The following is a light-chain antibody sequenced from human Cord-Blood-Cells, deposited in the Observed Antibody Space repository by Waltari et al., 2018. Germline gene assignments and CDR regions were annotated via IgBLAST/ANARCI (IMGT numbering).Light chain of an antibody. J-gene: IGLJ2*01. V-gene: IGLV3-1*01. Sequence: SYELTQPPSVSVSPGQTASITCTGDKLGDNYACWYQQKPGQSPVLGIYQDSQRPSGIPERFSGSNSGNTATLTISGPQAMDEADYYCQAWDSSTVVFGGGTKLTVL. CDR1: KLGDNY. CDR3: QAWDSSTVV. CDR2: QDS.